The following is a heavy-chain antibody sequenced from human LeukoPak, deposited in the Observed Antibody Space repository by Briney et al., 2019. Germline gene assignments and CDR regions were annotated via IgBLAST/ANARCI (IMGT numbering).Heavy chain of an antibody. D-gene: IGHD1-26*01. CDR3: ARRKVGGTGDY. J-gene: IGHJ4*02. CDR1: GFTFSNHG. V-gene: IGHV3-23*01. Sequence: PGGSLRLSCAASGFTFSNHGMNWVRQAPGKGLEWVSAVSGNGGSSFYADSVKGRFTISRDNSKNTLFLQVDSLRAEDSAIYYCARRKVGGTGDYWGQGTQVTVSS. CDR2: VSGNGGSS.